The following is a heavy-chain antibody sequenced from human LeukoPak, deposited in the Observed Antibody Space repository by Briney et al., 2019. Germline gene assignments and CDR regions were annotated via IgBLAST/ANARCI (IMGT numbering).Heavy chain of an antibody. CDR3: ARVDSSSWYDYYYMDV. CDR1: GGSISSSSYY. V-gene: IGHV4-39*07. D-gene: IGHD6-13*01. CDR2: IYYSGST. Sequence: SETLSLTCTVSGGSISSSSYYWGWIRQPPGKGLEWIGSIYYSGSTYYNPSLKSRVTISVDTSKNQFSLKLSSVTAADTAVYYCARVDSSSWYDYYYMDVWGKGTTVTVSS. J-gene: IGHJ6*03.